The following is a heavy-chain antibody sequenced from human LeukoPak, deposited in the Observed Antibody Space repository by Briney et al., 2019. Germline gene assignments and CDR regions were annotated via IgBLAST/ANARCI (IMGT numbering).Heavy chain of an antibody. Sequence: GGSWRFSGAATGLTFSTYAMSWFRQAPGKGLEWASGISGSGGSTYYADSVKGRFTISRDNSKNTLHLQMNSLRAEDTAVYYCAKPPYSSSWFYYFDYWGQGALVTVSS. CDR3: AKPPYSSSWFYYFDY. V-gene: IGHV3-23*01. J-gene: IGHJ4*02. CDR2: ISGSGGST. CDR1: GLTFSTYA. D-gene: IGHD6-13*01.